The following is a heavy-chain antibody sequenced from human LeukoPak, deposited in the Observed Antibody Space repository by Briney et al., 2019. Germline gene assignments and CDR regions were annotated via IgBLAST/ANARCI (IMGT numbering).Heavy chain of an antibody. CDR1: GYTFTGYY. CDR3: ARARGRYDFWSGPNWFDP. J-gene: IGHJ5*02. CDR2: INPNSGGT. Sequence: ASVKVSCKASGYTFTGYYMHWVRQAPGQGLEWMGWINPNSGGTNYALKFQGRVTMTRDTSISTAYMELSRLRSDDTAVYYCARARGRYDFWSGPNWFDPWGQGTLVTVSS. D-gene: IGHD3-3*01. V-gene: IGHV1-2*02.